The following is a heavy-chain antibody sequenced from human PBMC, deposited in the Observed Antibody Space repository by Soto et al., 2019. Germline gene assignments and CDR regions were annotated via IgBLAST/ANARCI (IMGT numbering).Heavy chain of an antibody. D-gene: IGHD1-26*01. CDR3: VWVRQSPGKGLEWIGYIYYSGSTYYIPSLKSRVTISVDTSKNQFSLNLSSVSAADTAVYYCARVPDR. V-gene: IGHV5-51*01. CDR2: IYPGDSDT. J-gene: IGHJ5*02. CDR1: GYSFTSYW. Sequence: GESLKISCKGSGYSFTSYWIGWVRQMPGKGLEWMGIIYPGDSDTRYSPSFQGQATISADKSISTAYQQWSSLKATATAMYYWVWVRQSPGKGLEWIGYIYYSGSTYYIPSLKSRVTISVDTSKNQFSLNLSSVSAADTAVYYCARVPDRWGQGTLVTVSS.